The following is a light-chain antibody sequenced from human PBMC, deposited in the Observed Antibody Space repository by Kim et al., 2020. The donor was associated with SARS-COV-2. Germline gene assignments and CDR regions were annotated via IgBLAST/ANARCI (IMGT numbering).Light chain of an antibody. J-gene: IGKJ1*01. CDR1: QRVCSGHDNRKY. CDR3: HQYYTPLPT. Sequence: ATISCPSRQRVCSGHDNRKYLAWDQQKPGQPPRLLFYWASTRRSGVPDRFSGSGAGIDFTLTICSLQAEDGALYYCHQYYTPLPTFGQGTKVDIK. CDR2: WAS. V-gene: IGKV4-1*01.